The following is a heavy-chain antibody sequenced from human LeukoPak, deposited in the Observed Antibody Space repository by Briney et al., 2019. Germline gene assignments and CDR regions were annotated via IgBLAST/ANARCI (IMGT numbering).Heavy chain of an antibody. V-gene: IGHV3-53*01. Sequence: GGSLRLSCAASGFTVSSNYMSWVRQAPGKGLEWVSVIYSGGSTYYADSVKGRFTISRDNSKNTLYLQMNSLRAEDTAVYYCAVYYYDSSGYYYLDYWGQGTLVTVSS. CDR2: IYSGGST. CDR3: AVYYYDSSGYYYLDY. CDR1: GFTVSSNY. D-gene: IGHD3-22*01. J-gene: IGHJ4*02.